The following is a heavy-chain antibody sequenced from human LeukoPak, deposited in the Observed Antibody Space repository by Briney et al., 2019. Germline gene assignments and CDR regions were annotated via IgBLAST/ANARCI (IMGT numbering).Heavy chain of an antibody. CDR3: AAVTWLVPGSDY. D-gene: IGHD6-19*01. CDR1: GYTFTSYY. J-gene: IGHJ4*02. CDR2: INPSGGST. Sequence: ASVKVSCKASGYTFTSYYMHWVRQAPGQGLEWMGIINPSGGSTSYAQKFQGRVTMTRDTSTSTVYMELSSLRSEDTAVYYCAAVTWLVPGSDYWGQGTLVTVSS. V-gene: IGHV1-46*01.